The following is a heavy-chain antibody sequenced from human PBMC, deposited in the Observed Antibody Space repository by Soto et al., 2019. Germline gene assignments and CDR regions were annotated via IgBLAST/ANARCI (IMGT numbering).Heavy chain of an antibody. CDR3: ARDFGHGYYLDY. CDR2: ITDSSDTV. CDR1: GFSFSNYN. J-gene: IGHJ4*02. D-gene: IGHD3-3*01. V-gene: IGHV3-48*02. Sequence: GGSLRLSCVASGFSFSNYNMNWVRQAPGKGLEWVPYITDSSDTVHYADSVRGRFTISRDNAESSLYLQMNSLRDEDTAVYFCARDFGHGYYLDYWGRGTLVTVSS.